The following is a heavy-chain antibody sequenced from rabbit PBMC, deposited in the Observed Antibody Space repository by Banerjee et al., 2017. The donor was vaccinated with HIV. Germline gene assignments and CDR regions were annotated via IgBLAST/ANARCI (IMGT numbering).Heavy chain of an antibody. Sequence: QEQLVESWGGLVQPEGSLTLTCTASGFSFSSVYYMSWVRHAPGKGLEWIACIGAGSTYYATWAKGRFTISKTSSTTVTLQMTSLTAADTATYFCARDAGYAGSNLWGPGTLVTVS. CDR3: ARDAGYAGSNL. CDR2: IGAGST. CDR1: GFSFSSVYY. J-gene: IGHJ4*01. V-gene: IGHV1S45*01. D-gene: IGHD4-2*01.